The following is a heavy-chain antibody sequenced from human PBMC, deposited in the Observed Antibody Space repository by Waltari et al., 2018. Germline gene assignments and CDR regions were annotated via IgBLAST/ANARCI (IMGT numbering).Heavy chain of an antibody. D-gene: IGHD3-3*01. CDR1: GGSISSSSYY. Sequence: QLQLQESGPGLVKPSETLSLTCTVSGGSISSSSYYWGWLRQPPGKGMGWLGSIYYSGSTYYNPSLKSRVTISVDTSKNQFSLKLSSVTAADTAVYYCARGDYDFWSGYSHYGSGSPTYFDYWGQGTLVTVSS. V-gene: IGHV4-39*07. CDR2: IYYSGST. J-gene: IGHJ4*02. CDR3: ARGDYDFWSGYSHYGSGSPTYFDY.